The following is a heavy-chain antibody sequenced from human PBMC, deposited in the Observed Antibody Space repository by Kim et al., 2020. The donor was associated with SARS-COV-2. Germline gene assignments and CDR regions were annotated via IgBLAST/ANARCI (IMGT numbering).Heavy chain of an antibody. Sequence: SNVYADSGKGLLTISRDNSKNTLYLQMNSLRADDTAVYYCAKERFVNVDYWGHGTLVTVSS. J-gene: IGHJ4*01. D-gene: IGHD3-10*01. V-gene: IGHV3-23*03. CDR2: SN. CDR3: AKERFVNVDY.